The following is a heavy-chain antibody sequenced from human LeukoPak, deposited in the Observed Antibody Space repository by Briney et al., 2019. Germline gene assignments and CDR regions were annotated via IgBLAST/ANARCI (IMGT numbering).Heavy chain of an antibody. V-gene: IGHV4-34*01. D-gene: IGHD6-13*01. CDR2: INHSGST. CDR1: GGSFSGYY. Sequence: SETLSLTCAVYGGSFSGYYWSWIRQPPGKGLEWIGEINHSGSTNYNPSLKSRVTISVDTSKNQFSLKLSSVTAADTAVYYCATKHYSSSWFIDYWGQGTLVTVSS. J-gene: IGHJ4*02. CDR3: ATKHYSSSWFIDY.